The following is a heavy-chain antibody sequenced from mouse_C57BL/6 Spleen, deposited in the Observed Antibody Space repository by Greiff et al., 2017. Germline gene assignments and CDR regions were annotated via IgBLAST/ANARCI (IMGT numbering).Heavy chain of an antibody. D-gene: IGHD4-1*01. Sequence: VKLMESGAELAKPGASVKLSCKASGYTFTSYWMHWVKQRPGQGLEWIGYINPRSGYTKYNQKFKDKATLTAYKSSSTAYMQLSSLTYEDSAVYYCARRNWDKEFAYWGQGTLVTVSA. V-gene: IGHV1-7*01. J-gene: IGHJ3*01. CDR1: GYTFTSYW. CDR3: ARRNWDKEFAY. CDR2: INPRSGYT.